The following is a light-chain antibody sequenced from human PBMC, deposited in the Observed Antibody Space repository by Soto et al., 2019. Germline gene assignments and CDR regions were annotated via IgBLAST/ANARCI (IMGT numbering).Light chain of an antibody. CDR1: QTINNF. J-gene: IGKJ1*01. Sequence: EIQMTQSPSSLFASVGDRVTVTCRASQTINNFLNWYHQKPGKAHKLLIYGASSLQSGVSSRFSRGGSGTTFSFPIIRGQPEDFEIYYLQQRHSTPRTFGQGTTV. CDR2: GAS. V-gene: IGKV1-39*01. CDR3: QQRHSTPRT.